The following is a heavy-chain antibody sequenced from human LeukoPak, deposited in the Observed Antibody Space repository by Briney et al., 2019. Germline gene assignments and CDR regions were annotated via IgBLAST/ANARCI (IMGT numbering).Heavy chain of an antibody. V-gene: IGHV1-18*01. CDR2: ISAYNGNT. Sequence: ASVKVSCKASGYTFTSYGISWVRQTPGQGLEWMGWISAYNGNTNYAQKLQGRVTMTRNTSISTAYMELSSLRSEDTAVYYCARERGNGSPDYWGQGTLVTVSS. D-gene: IGHD3-16*01. CDR1: GYTFTSYG. CDR3: ARERGNGSPDY. J-gene: IGHJ4*02.